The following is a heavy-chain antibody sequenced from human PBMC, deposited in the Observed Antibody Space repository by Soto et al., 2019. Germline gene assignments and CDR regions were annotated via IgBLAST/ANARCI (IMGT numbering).Heavy chain of an antibody. CDR1: WFTFRSYD. D-gene: IGHD2-2*01. CDR2: IGPAGAP. J-gene: IGHJ6*02. CDR3: ARGGGYCTSTSCFYYGMDV. Sequence: RGGALRGSCEASWFTFRSYDMHSVRQATGKGLEWVSGIGPAGAPYYPGSVKGRFTISRENAKNSLYLQMNSLRAGDTAVYYCARGGGYCTSTSCFYYGMDVWGQVTTVTVSS. V-gene: IGHV3-13*05.